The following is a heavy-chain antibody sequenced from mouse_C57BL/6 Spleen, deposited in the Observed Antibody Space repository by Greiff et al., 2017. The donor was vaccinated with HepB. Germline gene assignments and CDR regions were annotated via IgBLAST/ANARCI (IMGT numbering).Heavy chain of an antibody. D-gene: IGHD1-1*01. V-gene: IGHV1-26*01. Sequence: EVQLQQSGPELVKPGASVKISCKASGYTFTDYYMNWVKQSHGKSLEWIGDINPNNGGTSYNQKFKGKATLTVDKSSSTAYMELRSLTSEDSAVYYCARGGAITTVVAPHFDYWGQSTTLTVSS. CDR3: ARGGAITTVVAPHFDY. CDR2: INPNNGGT. CDR1: GYTFTDYY. J-gene: IGHJ2*01.